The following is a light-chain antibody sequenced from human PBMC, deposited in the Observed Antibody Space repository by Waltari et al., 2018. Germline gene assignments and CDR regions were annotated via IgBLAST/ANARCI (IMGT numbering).Light chain of an antibody. J-gene: IGLJ3*02. CDR3: QALGTGAWV. CDR2: QDT. CDR1: ILGNKY. V-gene: IGLV3-1*01. Sequence: SYELTQPPSVSVSPGQTASITCSGDILGNKYASWYQQKPGQSPLLVIYQDTNRPSGVPELFSGSKSVNAATLTISGTQAMDEADYYCQALGTGAWVFGGGTKLTVL.